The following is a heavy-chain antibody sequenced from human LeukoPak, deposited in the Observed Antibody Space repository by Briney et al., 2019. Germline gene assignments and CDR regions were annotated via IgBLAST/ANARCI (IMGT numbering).Heavy chain of an antibody. CDR3: ARVDYYDTYAFDI. J-gene: IGHJ3*02. V-gene: IGHV1-2*02. D-gene: IGHD3-22*01. Sequence: ASVKVSCKASGYTFTGYYMHWVRQAPGQGLEWMGWINPNSGGTNYAQKFQGRVTMTRDTSISTAYMELSRLRSDDTAVYYCARVDYYDTYAFDIWGQGTMVTVSS. CDR2: INPNSGGT. CDR1: GYTFTGYY.